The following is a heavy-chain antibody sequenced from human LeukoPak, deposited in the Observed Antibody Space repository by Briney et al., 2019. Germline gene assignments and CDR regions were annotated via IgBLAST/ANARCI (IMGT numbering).Heavy chain of an antibody. CDR1: GYSISSGYY. D-gene: IGHD3-22*01. CDR3: ARLSPQTRIVPPSVFDY. CDR2: IYHSGST. J-gene: IGHJ4*02. Sequence: SETLSLTRAVSGYSISSGYYWGWIRQPPGKGLEWIGIIYHSGSTNYNPSLKSRVTISVDTSKNQFSPKLSSVTAADTAVYYCARLSPQTRIVPPSVFDYWGQGTLVTVSS. V-gene: IGHV4-38-2*01.